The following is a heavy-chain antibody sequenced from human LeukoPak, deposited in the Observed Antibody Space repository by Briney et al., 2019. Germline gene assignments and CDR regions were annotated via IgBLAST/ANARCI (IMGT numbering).Heavy chain of an antibody. D-gene: IGHD1/OR15-1a*01. Sequence: SETLSLTCAVSGDSISSSNWWSWVRQPPGKGLEWIGYIYYSGSTHYNPSLKSRVTMSVDTSKNQFFLNLSSVTAVDTAVYYCARLIIGTYDAFDIWGQGTMVTVSS. J-gene: IGHJ3*02. V-gene: IGHV4-28*01. CDR3: ARLIIGTYDAFDI. CDR2: IYYSGST. CDR1: GDSISSSNW.